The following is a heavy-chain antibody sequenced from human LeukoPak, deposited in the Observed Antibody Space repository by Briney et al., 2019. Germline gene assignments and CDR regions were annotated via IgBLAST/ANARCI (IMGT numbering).Heavy chain of an antibody. Sequence: GGSLRLPCAASGFTFDDYAMHWVRQAPGKGLEWVSGISWNSGSIGYADSVKGRFTISRDNAKNSLYLQMNSLRAEDTAVYYCARDLRILEWLHDYWGQGTLVTVSS. CDR1: GFTFDDYA. J-gene: IGHJ4*02. CDR2: ISWNSGSI. V-gene: IGHV3-9*01. D-gene: IGHD3-3*01. CDR3: ARDLRILEWLHDY.